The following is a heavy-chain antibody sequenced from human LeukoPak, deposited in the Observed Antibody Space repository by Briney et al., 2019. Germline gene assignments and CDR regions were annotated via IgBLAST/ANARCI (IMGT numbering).Heavy chain of an antibody. D-gene: IGHD3-3*01. Sequence: PGGSLRLSCAASGFTFSNAWMSWVRQAPGKGLEWVGRIKSKTDGGTTDYAAPVKGRFTISRDNSKNTLYLQMNSLRAEDTAVYYCATRLYDFWSGYHNTLDYWGQGTLVTVSS. CDR2: IKSKTDGGTT. V-gene: IGHV3-15*01. CDR1: GFTFSNAW. CDR3: ATRLYDFWSGYHNTLDY. J-gene: IGHJ4*02.